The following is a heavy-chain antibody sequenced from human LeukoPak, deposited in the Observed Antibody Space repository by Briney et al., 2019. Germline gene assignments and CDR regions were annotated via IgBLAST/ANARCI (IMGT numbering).Heavy chain of an antibody. V-gene: IGHV3-23*01. Sequence: GGSLRLSCAASGFTFSSYAMSWVRQAPGKGLEGVSAISGSGGSTYYADSVKGRFTISRDNSKNTLYLQVNSLRAEDTAVYYCAKGLPNYYYYYMDVWGKGTTVTVSS. J-gene: IGHJ6*03. CDR2: ISGSGGST. CDR3: AKGLPNYYYYYMDV. CDR1: GFTFSSYA.